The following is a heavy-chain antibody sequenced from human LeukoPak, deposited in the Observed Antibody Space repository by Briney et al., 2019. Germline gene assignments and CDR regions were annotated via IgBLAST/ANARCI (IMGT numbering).Heavy chain of an antibody. J-gene: IGHJ4*02. CDR3: ARSIVDYYFDY. CDR1: GSSFTSYW. Sequence: GVPLQISCKGSGSSFTSYWIGWVRPMPGKGLEWMGIIYPGDSDTRYRTSFQSQVTISADKSISTAYLQWSSLKASDTAMYYCARSIVDYYFDYWGQETLVTVSS. D-gene: IGHD3/OR15-3a*01. V-gene: IGHV5-51*01. CDR2: IYPGDSDT.